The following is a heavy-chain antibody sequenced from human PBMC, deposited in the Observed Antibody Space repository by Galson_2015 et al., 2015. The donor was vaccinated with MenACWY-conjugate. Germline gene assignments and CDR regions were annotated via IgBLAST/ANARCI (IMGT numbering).Heavy chain of an antibody. CDR1: GFTFSTYW. Sequence: SLRISCAASGFTFSTYWMNWVRQAPGKGLEWVANIKQDGGEKYYVNSVKGRFTISRDNAKNSLHLQMNSLRAEDTAVYYCVRDVFSSSSSWYDPDAFDNWGQGTMVTVSS. CDR3: VRDVFSSSSSWYDPDAFDN. J-gene: IGHJ3*02. CDR2: IKQDGGEK. D-gene: IGHD6-13*01. V-gene: IGHV3-7*01.